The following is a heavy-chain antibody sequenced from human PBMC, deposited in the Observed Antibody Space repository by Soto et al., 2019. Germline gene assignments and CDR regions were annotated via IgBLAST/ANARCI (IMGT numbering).Heavy chain of an antibody. CDR2: LSSSGGRT. D-gene: IGHD2-2*01. J-gene: IGHJ4*02. Sequence: ASLRLSCAASGFTFSSYWMHWVRQAPGKGLEWVSGLSSSGGRTYYADSVKGRFTISRDNSKNTLFLQMNSLRAEDTAGYYFDRMVGGPEPFMRYCGQRRLVTGSA. CDR1: GFTFSSYW. V-gene: IGHV3-23*01. CDR3: DRMVGGPEPFMRY.